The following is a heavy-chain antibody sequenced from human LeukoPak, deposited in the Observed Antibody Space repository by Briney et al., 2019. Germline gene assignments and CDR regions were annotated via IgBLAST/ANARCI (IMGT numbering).Heavy chain of an antibody. Sequence: SETLSLTCTVSGGSITGHYWTWIRQSPGKGLEWIGFVYDNGNTNYNSSLQSRVTMSVDTSTNQLSLKMTPVTAADTAIYYCARVFRGVVTSNWFDPWGQGTLVTVSS. CDR1: GGSITGHY. CDR3: ARVFRGVVTSNWFDP. J-gene: IGHJ5*02. CDR2: VYDNGNT. V-gene: IGHV4-59*11. D-gene: IGHD2-21*02.